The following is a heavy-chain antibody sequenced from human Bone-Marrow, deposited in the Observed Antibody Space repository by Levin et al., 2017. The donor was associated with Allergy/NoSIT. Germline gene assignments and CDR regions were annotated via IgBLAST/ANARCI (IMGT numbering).Heavy chain of an antibody. CDR2: ISDSGAIT. V-gene: IGHV3-23*01. CDR3: VTHWGKVRGGDS. Sequence: RAGGSLRLSCAASGFSFSAYAMKWIRQAPGKGLEWVSMISDSGAITRYADSLKGRFTISRDNSKNTVFLQMNSLRAEDTATYYGVTHWGKVRGGDSWGQGTLVTVSS. CDR1: GFSFSAYA. J-gene: IGHJ5*01. D-gene: IGHD3-10*01.